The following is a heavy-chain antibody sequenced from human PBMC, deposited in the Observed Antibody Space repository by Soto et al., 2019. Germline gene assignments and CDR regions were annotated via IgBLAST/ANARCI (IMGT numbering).Heavy chain of an antibody. V-gene: IGHV3-23*01. CDR1: GFTFISYA. CDR3: ARKVPGSTTRPDYWYFDL. D-gene: IGHD3-10*01. Sequence: EVQLLESGGGLVQPGGSLRLSCAASGFTFISYAMNWVRQAPGKGLQWVSAISGGGTATFYADSVKGRFTISRDNSRNTVTLQMNSLGAADTAVYYCARKVPGSTTRPDYWYFDLWGRGTLVTVSS. CDR2: ISGGGTAT. J-gene: IGHJ2*01.